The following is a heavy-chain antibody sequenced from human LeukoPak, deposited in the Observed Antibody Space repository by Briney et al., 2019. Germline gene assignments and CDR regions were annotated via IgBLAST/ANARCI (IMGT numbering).Heavy chain of an antibody. J-gene: IGHJ4*02. V-gene: IGHV3-7*01. CDR1: GFTVSSYW. D-gene: IGHD3-16*01. CDR3: ARDLHDYVWGSYFLDY. CDR2: IKQDGSEK. Sequence: PGGSLRLSCAASGFTVSSYWMSWVGQAPGKGLEWVANIKQDGSEKYYVDSVKGRFTISRDNATNSLYLQMNSLRAEDTAVYYCARDLHDYVWGSYFLDYWGQGTLVTVSS.